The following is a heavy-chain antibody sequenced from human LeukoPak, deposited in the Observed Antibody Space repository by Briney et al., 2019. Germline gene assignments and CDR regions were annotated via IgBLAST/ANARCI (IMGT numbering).Heavy chain of an antibody. CDR2: IIPILGIA. CDR1: GGAFSSYA. CDR3: ARGGYDFWSGPNWFDP. D-gene: IGHD3-3*01. J-gene: IGHJ5*02. Sequence: ASVKVSCKASGGAFSSYAISWVRQAPGQGLEWMGRIIPILGIANYAQKFQGRVTITADKSTSTAYMALSSLRSEDTAVYYCARGGYDFWSGPNWFDPWGQGTLVTVSS. V-gene: IGHV1-69*04.